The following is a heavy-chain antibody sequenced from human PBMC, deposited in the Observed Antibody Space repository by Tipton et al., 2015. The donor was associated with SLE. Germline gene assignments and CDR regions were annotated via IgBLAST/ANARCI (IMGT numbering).Heavy chain of an antibody. Sequence: LTCSVSGGPFTTYYWTWIRQPPGKGLEWIGNIHSSGSSNYNPSLRSRVTMSIDTSKNEFSLKLTSVTAADTAVYYCARVGTSGAYYVRWFDPWGQGTLVTVSS. J-gene: IGHJ5*02. V-gene: IGHV4-59*01. CDR1: GGPFTTYY. D-gene: IGHD3-3*01. CDR2: IHSSGSS. CDR3: ARVGTSGAYYVRWFDP.